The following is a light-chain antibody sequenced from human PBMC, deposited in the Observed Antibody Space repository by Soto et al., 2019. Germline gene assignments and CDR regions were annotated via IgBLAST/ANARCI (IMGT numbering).Light chain of an antibody. CDR2: GAS. CDR1: QSVSSN. J-gene: IGKJ1*01. V-gene: IGKV3-15*01. Sequence: EIVMTQSPATLSVSPEERATLSCKASQSVSSNLAWYQQKPGQAPRLLIYGASTRATGIPARFSGSGSGTEFTLTISSLQSEDFAVYYCQQYNNWPPEKTFGQGTKV. CDR3: QQYNNWPPEKT.